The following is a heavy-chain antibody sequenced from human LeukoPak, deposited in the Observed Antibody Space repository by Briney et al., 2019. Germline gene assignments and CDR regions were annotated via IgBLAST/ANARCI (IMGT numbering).Heavy chain of an antibody. CDR3: AKSDGSGSYFDY. V-gene: IGHV4-59*03. J-gene: IGHJ4*02. CDR2: VYHTGNT. Sequence: SETLSLTCTVSGGSIRNYYWSRIRQPPGKGLEWIGYVYHTGNTKYNPSLESRATISIDTSKNQFPLKLSSVTAADSAVYYCAKSDGSGSYFDYWGQGTLVTVS. D-gene: IGHD3-10*01. CDR1: GGSIRNYY.